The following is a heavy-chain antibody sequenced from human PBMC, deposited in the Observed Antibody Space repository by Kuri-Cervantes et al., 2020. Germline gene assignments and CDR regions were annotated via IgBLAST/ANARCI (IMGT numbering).Heavy chain of an antibody. CDR1: GFTFSSYG. J-gene: IGHJ5*02. CDR2: ISYDGSNK. Sequence: GGSLRLSCAASGFTFSSYGMHWVRQAPGKGLEWVAVISYDGSNKYYADSVKGRFTISRGNSKNTLYLQMNSLRAEDTAVYYCAKSALTYYDILTGYYRSWGQGTLVTVSS. CDR3: AKSALTYYDILTGYYRS. V-gene: IGHV3-30*18. D-gene: IGHD3-9*01.